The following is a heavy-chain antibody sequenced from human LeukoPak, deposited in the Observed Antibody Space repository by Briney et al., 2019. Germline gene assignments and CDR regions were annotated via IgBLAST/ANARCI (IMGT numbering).Heavy chain of an antibody. Sequence: SETLSLTCAVSGYSISSGYYWGWIRQPPGKGLEWIGSIYHSGSTYYNPSLKSRVTISVDTYKNQFSLKLSSVTAADTAVYYCAKFSVTTFVHAWFDPWGQGTLVTVSS. CDR3: AKFSVTTFVHAWFDP. CDR2: IYHSGST. J-gene: IGHJ5*02. V-gene: IGHV4-38-2*01. D-gene: IGHD4-11*01. CDR1: GYSISSGYY.